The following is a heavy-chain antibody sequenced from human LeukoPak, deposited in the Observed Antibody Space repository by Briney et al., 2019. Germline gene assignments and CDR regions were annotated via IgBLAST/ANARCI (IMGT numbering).Heavy chain of an antibody. V-gene: IGHV3-23*01. CDR1: GFTFSSYA. CDR3: ARELTPHVYYYYYMDV. Sequence: GGSLRLSCAASGFTFSSYAMSWVRQAPGKGLEWVSAISGSGGSTYYADSVKGRFTISRDNSKNTLYLQMNSLRAEDTAVYYCARELTPHVYYYYYMDVWGKGTTVTVSS. CDR2: ISGSGGST. J-gene: IGHJ6*03. D-gene: IGHD1-14*01.